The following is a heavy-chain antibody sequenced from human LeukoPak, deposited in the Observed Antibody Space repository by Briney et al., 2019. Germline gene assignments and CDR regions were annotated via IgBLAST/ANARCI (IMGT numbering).Heavy chain of an antibody. V-gene: IGHV3-53*04. J-gene: IGHJ4*02. CDR3: ARGYSSSWYSPRTGTGFDY. CDR2: IYSGGST. D-gene: IGHD6-13*01. CDR1: GFTVSSNY. Sequence: GGSLRLSCAASGFTVSSNYMSWVRQAPGKGLEWVSVIYSGGSTYYADSVKGRFTISRHNSKNTLYLQMNSLRAEDTAVYYCARGYSSSWYSPRTGTGFDYWGQGTLVTVSS.